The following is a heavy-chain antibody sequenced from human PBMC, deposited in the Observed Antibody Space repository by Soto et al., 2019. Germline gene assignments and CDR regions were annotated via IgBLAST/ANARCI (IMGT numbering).Heavy chain of an antibody. Sequence: GGSLRLSCAASGFSFRSYYMNWVRQAPGRGLEWVASISSSTSYVYYADSVKGRFSTSRDNAKNILYLEMYALRTEDTAVYYCARDPSEGRVGNWFESWGQGTRVTVSS. CDR2: ISSSTSYV. J-gene: IGHJ5*01. CDR3: ARDPSEGRVGNWFES. D-gene: IGHD2-2*01. V-gene: IGHV3-21*06. CDR1: GFSFRSYY.